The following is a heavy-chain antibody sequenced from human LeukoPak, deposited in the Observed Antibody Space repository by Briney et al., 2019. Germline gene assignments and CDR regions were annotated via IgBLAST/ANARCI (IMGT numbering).Heavy chain of an antibody. CDR3: AKDPGGYSYGPQLDY. CDR1: GFTFSSYA. CDR2: ISGSGGST. J-gene: IGHJ4*02. Sequence: GGSLRLSCAASGFTFSSYAMSWVRQAPGKGLEWVSAISGSGGSTSYADSVKGRFTISRDNSKNTLYLQMNSLRAEDTAVYYCAKDPGGYSYGPQLDYWGQGTLVTVSS. V-gene: IGHV3-23*01. D-gene: IGHD5-18*01.